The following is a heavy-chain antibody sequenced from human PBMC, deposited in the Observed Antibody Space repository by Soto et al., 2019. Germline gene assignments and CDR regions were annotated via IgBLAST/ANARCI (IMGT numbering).Heavy chain of an antibody. CDR2: ISSNGGST. D-gene: IGHD6-19*01. CDR3: VTSRDSSGWYPGDFDY. Sequence: GGSLRLSCSASGFTFSSYAMHWVRQAPGKGLEYVSAISSNGGSTYYAESVKGRFTISRDNSKKTLYLQMSSLRAEDTAVYYCVTSRDSSGWYPGDFDYWGQGTLVTVSS. J-gene: IGHJ4*02. CDR1: GFTFSSYA. V-gene: IGHV3-64D*08.